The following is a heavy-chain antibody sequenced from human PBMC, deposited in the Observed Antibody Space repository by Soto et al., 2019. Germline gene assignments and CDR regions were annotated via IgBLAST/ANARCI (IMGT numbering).Heavy chain of an antibody. Sequence: APVKGSCKGYVYSYTGEVIDWVLHSPGQGLEWMGYINPNSGATKYAPRFQGRVTMTSDTSIRTAYMDLSNLRSDDTAVYYCARGGGTILAPRPWGPGTLVTRSS. D-gene: IGHD1-1*01. J-gene: IGHJ4*03. V-gene: IGHV1-2*02. CDR2: INPNSGAT. CDR1: VYSYTGEV. CDR3: ARGGGTILAPRP.